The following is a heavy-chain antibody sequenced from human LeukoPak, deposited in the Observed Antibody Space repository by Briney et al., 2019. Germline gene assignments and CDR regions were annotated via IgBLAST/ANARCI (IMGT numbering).Heavy chain of an antibody. V-gene: IGHV3-30*02. CDR1: GFTFSDSD. CDR2: IRYDGTRK. D-gene: IGHD1-26*01. CDR3: ANGSPPDASPDQ. Sequence: GGSLTLSCAPSGFTFSDSDMHLVPPAPGEGLEWVTFIRYDGTRKYYVDSVKGRFTISRDNSKNTLYLEMNSLRPEDTAVYYCANGSPPDASPDQWGRGTLVTVSS. J-gene: IGHJ4*02.